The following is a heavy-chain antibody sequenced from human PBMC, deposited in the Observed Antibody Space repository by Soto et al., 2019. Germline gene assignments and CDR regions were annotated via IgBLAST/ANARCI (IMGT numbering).Heavy chain of an antibody. CDR2: ISWDGGST. CDR3: AKDDSPFTSENPFDY. J-gene: IGHJ4*02. D-gene: IGHD2-2*01. V-gene: IGHV3-43*01. CDR1: GFTFDDYT. Sequence: EVQLVESGGVVVQPGGSLRLSCAASGFTFDDYTMHWVRQAPGKGLEWVSLISWDGGSTYYADSVKGRFTISRDNSKNSLYLQMNSLRTEDTALYYCAKDDSPFTSENPFDYWGQGTLVTVSS.